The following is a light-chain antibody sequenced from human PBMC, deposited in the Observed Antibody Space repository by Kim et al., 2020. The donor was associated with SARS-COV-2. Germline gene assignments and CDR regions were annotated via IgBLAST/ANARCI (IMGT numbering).Light chain of an antibody. CDR3: QAWDSSTHNYV. CDR2: QDN. J-gene: IGLJ1*01. Sequence: PGQTASNNCSGYKLGDKYVSWYQKKPGQSPVVVILQDNQRPSGIPERFSGSNSGNTATLTISGTQAMDEADYYCQAWDSSTHNYVFGTGTKVTVL. CDR1: KLGDKY. V-gene: IGLV3-1*01.